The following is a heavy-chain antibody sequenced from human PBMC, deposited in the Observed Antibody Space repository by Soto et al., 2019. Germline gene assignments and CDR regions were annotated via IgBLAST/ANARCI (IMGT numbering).Heavy chain of an antibody. CDR2: INSDGSST. V-gene: IGHV3-74*01. J-gene: IGHJ3*02. D-gene: IGHD4-17*01. Sequence: GGSLRLSCAASGFTFSSYWMHWVRQAPGKGLVWVSRINSDGSSTSYADSVKGRFTISRDNAKNTLYLQMNSLRAEDTAVYYCAVDYGDYQGAFDIWGQGTMVTCSS. CDR1: GFTFSSYW. CDR3: AVDYGDYQGAFDI.